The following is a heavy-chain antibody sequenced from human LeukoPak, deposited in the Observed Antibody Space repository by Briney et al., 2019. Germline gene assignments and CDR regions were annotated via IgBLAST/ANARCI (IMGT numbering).Heavy chain of an antibody. D-gene: IGHD6-19*01. CDR3: ARDGPYSSGRDY. Sequence: GGSLRLSCATSGFTFSTYAMTWVRQAPGKGLEWVSAIDIYSTKTNYADSVKGRFTISRDNSKNTLYLQMNSLRAEDTAVYYCARDGPYSSGRDYWGQGTLVTVSS. V-gene: IGHV3-23*05. J-gene: IGHJ4*02. CDR2: IDIYSTKT. CDR1: GFTFSTYA.